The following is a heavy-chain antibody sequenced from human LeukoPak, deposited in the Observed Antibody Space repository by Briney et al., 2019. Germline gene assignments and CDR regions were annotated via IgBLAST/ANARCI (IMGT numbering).Heavy chain of an antibody. CDR3: ARELRGNGGFDP. CDR1: GYTFTGYY. J-gene: IGHJ5*02. Sequence: KVSCRASGYTFTGYYMHWVRQMPGKGLEWMGNIDPSDSYTNYSPSFQGHVTISSDKSISTAYLQWSSLKASDTAMYYCARELRGNGGFDPWGQGTLVTVSS. CDR2: IDPSDSYT. D-gene: IGHD3-10*01. V-gene: IGHV5-10-1*01.